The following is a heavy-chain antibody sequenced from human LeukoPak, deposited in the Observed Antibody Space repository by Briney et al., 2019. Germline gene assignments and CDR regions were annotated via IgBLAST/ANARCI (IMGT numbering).Heavy chain of an antibody. V-gene: IGHV4-59*01. CDR3: ARSPGSHYYYYYGMDV. CDR2: IYYSGGT. Sequence: SETLSLTCTVSGGSISSYYWSWIRQPPGKGLEWIGYIYYSGGTNYNPSLKSRVTISVDTSKNQFSLKLSSVTAADTAVYYCARSPGSHYYYYYGMDVWGQGTTVTVSS. J-gene: IGHJ6*02. CDR1: GGSISSYY. D-gene: IGHD3-10*01.